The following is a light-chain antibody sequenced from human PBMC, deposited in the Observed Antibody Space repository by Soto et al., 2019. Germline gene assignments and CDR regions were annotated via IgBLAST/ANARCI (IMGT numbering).Light chain of an antibody. J-gene: IGKJ1*01. V-gene: IGKV3-20*01. CDR1: QSVSSNY. Sequence: EIVLTQSPGTLSLSPGERATLSCRASQSVSSNYLAWYQQRPGQAPRLLIYGASSRATGIPDRFSGSGSGTDFTVTISRLEPEDFAVYYCQQYGTSPVTFGQGIKVDIK. CDR3: QQYGTSPVT. CDR2: GAS.